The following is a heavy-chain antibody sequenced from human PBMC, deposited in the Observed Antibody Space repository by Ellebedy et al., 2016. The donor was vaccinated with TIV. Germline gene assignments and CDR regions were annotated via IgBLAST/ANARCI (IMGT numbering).Heavy chain of an antibody. Sequence: SETLSLTXTVSGYSISSGYYWGLIRQPPGKGLEWIGSIYHDGSTYYNPSLKSRVTISVDTSENQFSLKLNSVTAADTAVYYCARGIRRGMVRGGMDVWGQGTTVTVSS. CDR1: GYSISSGYY. J-gene: IGHJ6*02. CDR3: ARGIRRGMVRGGMDV. D-gene: IGHD3-10*01. V-gene: IGHV4-38-2*02. CDR2: IYHDGST.